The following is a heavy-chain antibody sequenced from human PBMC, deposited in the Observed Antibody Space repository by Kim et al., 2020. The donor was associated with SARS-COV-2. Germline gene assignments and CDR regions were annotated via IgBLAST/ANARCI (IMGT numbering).Heavy chain of an antibody. CDR2: INPRSGAA. CDR3: ARARNSFVLIWFDP. Sequence: ASVKVSCKASESTFTNSYIHWVRQAPGQGLEWMGLINPRSGAATYAQKFQARVAMTRDTSTNTVYMEMSSLRPDDTAMYFCARARNSFVLIWFDPWGQGTQVTVSS. V-gene: IGHV1-46*01. CDR1: ESTFTNSY. J-gene: IGHJ5*02. D-gene: IGHD6-6*01.